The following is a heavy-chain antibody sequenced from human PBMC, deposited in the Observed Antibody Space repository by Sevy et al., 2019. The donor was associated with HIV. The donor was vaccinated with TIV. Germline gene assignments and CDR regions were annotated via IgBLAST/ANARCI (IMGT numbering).Heavy chain of an antibody. D-gene: IGHD6-19*01. J-gene: IGHJ4*02. Sequence: SWIRQPPGKGLEWIGYINYSGSTNYNPSLKSRVTISIDTSKNQFSLKLTSVTAADTAVYYCARDPITVAPYFDYWSQGTLVTVSS. V-gene: IGHV4-59*01. CDR3: ARDPITVAPYFDY. CDR2: INYSGST.